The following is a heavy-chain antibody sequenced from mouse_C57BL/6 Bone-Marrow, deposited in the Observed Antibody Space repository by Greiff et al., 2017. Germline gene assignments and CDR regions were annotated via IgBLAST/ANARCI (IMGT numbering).Heavy chain of an antibody. CDR1: GFNIKDDY. D-gene: IGHD3-1*01. CDR2: IDPENGDT. Sequence: EVQVVESGAELVRPGASVKLSCTASGFNIKDDYMHWVKQRPEQGLEWIGWIDPENGDTEYASKFQGKATITADTSSNTAYLQLSSLTSEDTAVDYCTTGPYFDYWGQGTTLTVSS. V-gene: IGHV14-4*01. J-gene: IGHJ2*01. CDR3: TTGPYFDY.